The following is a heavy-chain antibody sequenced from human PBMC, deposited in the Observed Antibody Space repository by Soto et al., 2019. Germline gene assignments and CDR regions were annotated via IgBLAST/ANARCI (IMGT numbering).Heavy chain of an antibody. D-gene: IGHD5-12*01. J-gene: IGHJ5*02. CDR1: GFTFSSYS. V-gene: IGHV3-48*01. CDR2: ISSSSRTI. Sequence: GGSLRLSCAASGFTFSSYSMNWVRQAPGKGLEWVSYISSSSRTIYCADSVKGRFTISRDNAKNSLYLQMNSLRAEDTAVYYCAREWDGDGYNSGWFDPWGQGTLVTSPQ. CDR3: AREWDGDGYNSGWFDP.